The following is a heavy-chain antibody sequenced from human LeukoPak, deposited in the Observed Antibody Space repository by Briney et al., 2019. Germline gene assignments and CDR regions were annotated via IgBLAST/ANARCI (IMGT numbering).Heavy chain of an antibody. D-gene: IGHD5-18*01. Sequence: PGGSLRLSCAASGFTFSSYGMHWVRQAPGKGLEWVAVIWYDGSNKYYADSVKGRFTISRDNSKNTLYLQMNSLRAEDTAVYYCARDCTPGQLWTSYYYYGMDVWGQGTTVTVSS. J-gene: IGHJ6*02. CDR2: IWYDGSNK. V-gene: IGHV3-33*01. CDR1: GFTFSSYG. CDR3: ARDCTPGQLWTSYYYYGMDV.